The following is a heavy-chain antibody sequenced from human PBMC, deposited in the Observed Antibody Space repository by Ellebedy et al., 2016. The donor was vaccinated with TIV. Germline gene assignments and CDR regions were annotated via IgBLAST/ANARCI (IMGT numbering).Heavy chain of an antibody. CDR1: GLTFSEAW. Sequence: PGGSLRLSCAASGLTFSEAWMNRVRQAPGKGLEWVSSISSSSSHIYYADSVRGRFTISRDNTKNSLYLQMNSLRVEDTAVYYCARGACMLLSCRSGYGMDVWGQGTTVTVSS. J-gene: IGHJ6*02. D-gene: IGHD2-8*01. V-gene: IGHV3-21*01. CDR3: ARGACMLLSCRSGYGMDV. CDR2: ISSSSSHI.